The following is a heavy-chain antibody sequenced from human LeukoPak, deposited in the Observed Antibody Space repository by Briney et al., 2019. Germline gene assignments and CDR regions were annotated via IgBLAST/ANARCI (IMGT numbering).Heavy chain of an antibody. J-gene: IGHJ4*02. CDR1: AYTFTNYG. Sequence: ASVKVSCKTSAYTFTNYGISWVRQAPGQGLEWVGWIGAYNGNTVYTKKLQGRVTMTADTSTSIVYMELRSLRSDDTAVYYCARDGTPYYYGSGKGYWGQGTLVTVSS. CDR2: IGAYNGNT. CDR3: ARDGTPYYYGSGKGY. V-gene: IGHV1-18*01. D-gene: IGHD3-10*01.